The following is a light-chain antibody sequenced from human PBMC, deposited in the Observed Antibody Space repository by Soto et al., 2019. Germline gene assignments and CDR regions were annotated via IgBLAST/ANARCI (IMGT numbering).Light chain of an antibody. J-gene: IGKJ5*01. CDR2: AAS. CDR1: QSISSY. V-gene: IGKV1-39*01. CDR3: QQSYSTPPIT. Sequence: IQMTQSPSSLSASVGDRVTITCRASQSISSYLNWYQQKPGKAPKLLIYAASSLQSGVPSRFSGSGSGTDFTLTISSLQPEDFATYYCQQSYSTPPITFGQATRLE.